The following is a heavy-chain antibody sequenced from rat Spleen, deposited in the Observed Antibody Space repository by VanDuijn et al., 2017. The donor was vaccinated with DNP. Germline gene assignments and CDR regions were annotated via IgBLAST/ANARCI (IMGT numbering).Heavy chain of an antibody. CDR3: ARPYPTYYGSFFDY. D-gene: IGHD1-6*01. CDR2: INTGSGGT. V-gene: IGHV1-43*01. Sequence: QIQLQQSGAELAKPGSSVKISCKASGYTFTTYYIGWIKQTTGQGLEYIGYINTGSGGTNYNEKFKGKATLTVGKSSSTAFMQLSSLTPDDSAVYYCARPYPTYYGSFFDYWGQGVMVTVSS. J-gene: IGHJ2*01. CDR1: GYTFTTYY.